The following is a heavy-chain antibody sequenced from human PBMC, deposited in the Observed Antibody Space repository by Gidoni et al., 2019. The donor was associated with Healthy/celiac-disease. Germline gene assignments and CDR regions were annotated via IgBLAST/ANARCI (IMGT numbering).Heavy chain of an antibody. CDR1: GFTSGSYE. CDR2: ISSSGSTI. CDR3: ASTYGYGSGSPYGMDV. V-gene: IGHV3-48*03. J-gene: IGHJ6*02. D-gene: IGHD3-10*01. Sequence: EVRLVDPGGGWLQLGGSLRLSCAASGFTSGSYELNWVRQAPGKGLEWVSYISSSGSTIYYADSVKGRFTISRDNAKNSLYLQMNSLRAEDTAVYYCASTYGYGSGSPYGMDVWGQGTTVTVSS.